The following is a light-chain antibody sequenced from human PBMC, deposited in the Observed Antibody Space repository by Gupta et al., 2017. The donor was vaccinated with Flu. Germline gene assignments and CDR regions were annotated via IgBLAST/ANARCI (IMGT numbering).Light chain of an antibody. CDR1: NIGSET. CDR3: QVWDTASDHWL. V-gene: IGLV3-21*02. CDR2: DDD. Sequence: SFILTQSPSSSVAPGQTASIASGGNNIGSETVHWYQQKPGQAPVLVLYDDDFRPSGIPERFSGSNSGNTATLTIRRVEAGDEADYYCQVWDTASDHWLFGAGTALTVV. J-gene: IGLJ3*02.